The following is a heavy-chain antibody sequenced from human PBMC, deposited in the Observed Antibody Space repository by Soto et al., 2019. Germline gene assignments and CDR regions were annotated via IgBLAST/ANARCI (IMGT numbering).Heavy chain of an antibody. J-gene: IGHJ6*04. CDR3: ARDLLITFGGVIANSTDV. CDR2: IGAYNGNT. V-gene: IGHV1-18*01. CDR1: GYTFTSYG. D-gene: IGHD3-16*02. Sequence: QVQLVQSGAEVKKPGASVKVSCKASGYTFTSYGISWVRQAPGQGLEWMGWIGAYNGNTNYAQKLQGRVTMTTDTSTSTAYMELRSLRSDDTAVYYCARDLLITFGGVIANSTDVWGKGTTVTVSS.